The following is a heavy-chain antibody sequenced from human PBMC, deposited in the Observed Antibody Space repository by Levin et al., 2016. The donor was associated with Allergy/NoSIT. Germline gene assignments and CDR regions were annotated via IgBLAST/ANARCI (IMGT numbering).Heavy chain of an antibody. J-gene: IGHJ5*02. CDR1: GGSFSGYY. D-gene: IGHD3-16*01. Sequence: SETLSLTCAVYGGSFSGYYWSWIRQPPGKGLEWIGEINHSGSTNYNPSLKSRVTISVDTSKNQFSLKLSSVTAADTAVYYCARTWGVADVNWFDPWGQGTLVTVSS. CDR2: INHSGST. CDR3: ARTWGVADVNWFDP. V-gene: IGHV4-34*01.